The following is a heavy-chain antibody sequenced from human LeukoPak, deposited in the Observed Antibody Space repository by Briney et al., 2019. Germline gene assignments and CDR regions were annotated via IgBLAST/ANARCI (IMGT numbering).Heavy chain of an antibody. D-gene: IGHD6-19*01. Sequence: SETLSLTCTVSGGSISSSSYYRGWIRQPPGKGLEWIGSIYYSGSTYYNPSLKSRVTISVDTSKNQFSLKLSSVTAADTAVYYCATAPGWYPDYWGQGTLVTVSS. CDR1: GGSISSSSYY. V-gene: IGHV4-39*07. CDR2: IYYSGST. J-gene: IGHJ4*02. CDR3: ATAPGWYPDY.